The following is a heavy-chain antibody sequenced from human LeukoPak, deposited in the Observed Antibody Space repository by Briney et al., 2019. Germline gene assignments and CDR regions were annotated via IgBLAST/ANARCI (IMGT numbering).Heavy chain of an antibody. CDR3: ARESYPIDY. CDR2: ISSSSSTI. Sequence: GGSLRLSCAASGFTFSSYSMNWVRQAPGKGLEWVSYISSSSSTIYYADSVKGRFTISRDNAKNSLYLQVNSLRAEDTAVYYCARESYPIDYWGQGTLVTVSS. D-gene: IGHD5-18*01. J-gene: IGHJ4*02. V-gene: IGHV3-48*01. CDR1: GFTFSSYS.